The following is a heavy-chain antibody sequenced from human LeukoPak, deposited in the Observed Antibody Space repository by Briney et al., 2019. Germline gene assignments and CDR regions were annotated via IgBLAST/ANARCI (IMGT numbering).Heavy chain of an antibody. CDR3: ARDWGAARPREYFDY. CDR1: GASISSSRYY. CDR2: IYYTGST. V-gene: IGHV4-39*07. D-gene: IGHD6-6*01. J-gene: IGHJ4*02. Sequence: PSETLSLTCTVSGASISSSRYYWAWIRQPPGKGLEYIGTIYYTGSTYYNPSLKRRVTISIDTSKSQFSLKLNSVTAADTAVYFCARDWGAARPREYFDYWGQGTLVTVSS.